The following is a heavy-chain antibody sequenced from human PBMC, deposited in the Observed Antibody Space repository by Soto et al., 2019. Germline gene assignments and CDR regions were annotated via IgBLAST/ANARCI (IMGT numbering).Heavy chain of an antibody. CDR3: AREVRGRGYPTWFDP. D-gene: IGHD5-18*01. J-gene: IGHJ5*02. V-gene: IGHV3-11*06. CDR1: GFSFSVYY. Sequence: GGSLRLSSPASGFSFSVYYMRCIRLAPGRGLEWVSFIRDQGTSTDYSDPMKGRFTASRDNAKNPLFLEMNSLRVEDTAVYYCAREVRGRGYPTWFDPWRQGT. CDR2: IRDQGTST.